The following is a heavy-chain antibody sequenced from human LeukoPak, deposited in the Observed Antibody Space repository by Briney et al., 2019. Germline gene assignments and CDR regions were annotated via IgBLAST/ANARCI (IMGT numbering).Heavy chain of an antibody. V-gene: IGHV3-23*01. D-gene: IGHD4-17*01. CDR2: ITGSGDWA. J-gene: IGHJ3*02. Sequence: GGSLRLSCAASGLTFSKYAMMWLRQAPGKGLEWVSAITGSGDWALYADSVKGRFTISRDNSKNTLYLQMSSLRAEDTAVYYCAKDPNGDYIGAFDIWGQGTMVTVSS. CDR1: GLTFSKYA. CDR3: AKDPNGDYIGAFDI.